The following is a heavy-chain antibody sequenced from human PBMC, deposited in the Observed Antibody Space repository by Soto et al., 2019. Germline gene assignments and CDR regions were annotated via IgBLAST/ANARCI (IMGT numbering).Heavy chain of an antibody. J-gene: IGHJ3*02. CDR3: ARGGLRFLEWLLLHDTFAI. Sequence: SETLSLTCAVYGGSFSGYYWCWIRQPPGKGLEWIGEINHSGSTNYNPSLKSRVTISVDTSKNQCSLKLSSGTAADTAVYYCARGGLRFLEWLLLHDTFAIWGQGTMVTVSS. V-gene: IGHV4-34*01. CDR2: INHSGST. D-gene: IGHD3-3*01. CDR1: GGSFSGYY.